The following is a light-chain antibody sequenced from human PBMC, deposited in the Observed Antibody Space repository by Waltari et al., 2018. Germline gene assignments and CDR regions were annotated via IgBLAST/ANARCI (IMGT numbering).Light chain of an antibody. Sequence: EIVLTQSPGTLSLSPGETAALSCRPSQSVSSNFLAWYQQKPGQAPRLLIFGASNRATGIPDRFSGSGSETQFTLTISSLQSEDFVVYYCQQYNNRPYTFGQGTKLEIK. J-gene: IGKJ2*01. CDR1: QSVSSN. CDR3: QQYNNRPYT. CDR2: GAS. V-gene: IGKV3D-15*01.